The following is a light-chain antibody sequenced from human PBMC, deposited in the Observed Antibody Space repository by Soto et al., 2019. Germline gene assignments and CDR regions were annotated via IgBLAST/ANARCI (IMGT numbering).Light chain of an antibody. V-gene: IGKV1-5*01. Sequence: DVQMTQSPSTLSASVGARVTITCRASQSISSWLAWYQQKPGKAPKLLIYDASSLESGVPSRFSGSGSGTEFTLTISSLQPDDFATYYCQQYNSYSTFGQGTKVDIK. CDR2: DAS. CDR3: QQYNSYST. J-gene: IGKJ1*01. CDR1: QSISSW.